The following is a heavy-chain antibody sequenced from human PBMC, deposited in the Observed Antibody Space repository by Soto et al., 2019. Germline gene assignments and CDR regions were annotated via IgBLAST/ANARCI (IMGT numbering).Heavy chain of an antibody. CDR3: ARFHDS. CDR2: IFHFEKA. J-gene: IGHJ4*02. Sequence: QVQLQESGPGLVKPSETLSLTCTVSGASVNSANFHWSWIRQPPGKGLEWIGYIFHFEKANYNPSLKSRVTISIDTSKNQFSLNLSSVTAADTAMYYCARFHDSWGPGILVTVSS. V-gene: IGHV4-61*01. CDR1: GASVNSANFH.